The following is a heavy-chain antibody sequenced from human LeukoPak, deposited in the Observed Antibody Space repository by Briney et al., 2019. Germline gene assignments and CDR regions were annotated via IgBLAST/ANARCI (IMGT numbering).Heavy chain of an antibody. J-gene: IGHJ6*03. V-gene: IGHV3-21*01. CDR3: ASPPYGDWDYYYMDV. CDR2: ISSSSSYI. D-gene: IGHD4-17*01. Sequence: GGFLRLSCAASGFTFSRYSMNWVRQSPGKGLEGVSSISSSSSYIYYADSVKGRFTISRDNAKNSLYLQMNSLRAEDTAVYYCASPPYGDWDYYYMDVWGKGTTVTVSS. CDR1: GFTFSRYS.